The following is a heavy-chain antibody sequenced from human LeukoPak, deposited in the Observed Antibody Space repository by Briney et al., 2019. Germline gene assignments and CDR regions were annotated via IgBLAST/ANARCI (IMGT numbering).Heavy chain of an antibody. V-gene: IGHV4-59*01. Sequence: SETLSLTCTVSGGSISSYYWSWIRQPPGKGLEWIGYIYYSGSTNYNPSLKSRVTISVDTSKNQFSLKLSSVTAADTAVYYCASGYSSGWSPFDYWGQGTLVTVSS. J-gene: IGHJ4*02. CDR3: ASGYSSGWSPFDY. CDR1: GGSISSYY. CDR2: IYYSGST. D-gene: IGHD6-19*01.